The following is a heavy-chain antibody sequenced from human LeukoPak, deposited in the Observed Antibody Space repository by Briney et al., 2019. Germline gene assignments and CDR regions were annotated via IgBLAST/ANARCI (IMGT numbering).Heavy chain of an antibody. CDR2: LSSGFSDGNT. CDR3: ARVAAAGPFDY. D-gene: IGHD6-13*01. Sequence: PEGSLRLSCAASGLTVSSNYMSWVRQAAGKGLEWVLVLSSGFSDGNTYYADSVEGRFTISRDNSKNTLYLQMNGLRAEDTAVYYCARVAAAGPFDYWGQGILVTVSS. CDR1: GLTVSSNY. J-gene: IGHJ4*02. V-gene: IGHV3-66*01.